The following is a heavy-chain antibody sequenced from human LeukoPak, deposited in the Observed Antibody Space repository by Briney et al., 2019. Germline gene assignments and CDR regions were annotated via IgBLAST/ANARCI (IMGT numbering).Heavy chain of an antibody. Sequence: GGSLRLSCAASGFTFSSYWMSWVRQAPGKGLEWVANIKQDESEKYYVDSVKGRFTISRDNAKNSLYLQMNSLRAEDTAVYYCARGPKGYCSSTSCHGRWFDPWGQGTLVTVSS. CDR2: IKQDESEK. CDR3: ARGPKGYCSSTSCHGRWFDP. V-gene: IGHV3-7*03. D-gene: IGHD2-2*01. CDR1: GFTFSSYW. J-gene: IGHJ5*02.